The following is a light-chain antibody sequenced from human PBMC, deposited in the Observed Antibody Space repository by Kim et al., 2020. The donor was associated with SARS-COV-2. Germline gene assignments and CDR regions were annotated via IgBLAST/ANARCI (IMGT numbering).Light chain of an antibody. CDR1: QDIRKW. V-gene: IGKV1-16*01. CDR2: ASS. J-gene: IGKJ4*01. Sequence: DIQMTQSPSSLSVSVGDRVTITCRASQDIRKWLAWYQQTPGRAPKFLMHASSALQSGVPSRFSGSGSGTDFTLTISSLQPEDFATYYCQQYFMYPLTFGGGTKVDIK. CDR3: QQYFMYPLT.